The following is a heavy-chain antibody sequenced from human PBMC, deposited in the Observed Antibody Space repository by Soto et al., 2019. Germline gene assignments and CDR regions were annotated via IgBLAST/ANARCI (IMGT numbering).Heavy chain of an antibody. J-gene: IGHJ6*02. CDR2: IGESGTPT. D-gene: IGHD2-2*01. V-gene: IGHV3-23*01. CDR1: GFTFSSYA. Sequence: GGSLRLSCAASGFTFSSYAMKWVRQAPGKGREWVSLIGESGTPTYYADSVKGRFTISRDNSGNTLFLEMYSLRAEDTAVYYCARYIPGVRYYGMDVWGQGTTVTVS. CDR3: ARYIPGVRYYGMDV.